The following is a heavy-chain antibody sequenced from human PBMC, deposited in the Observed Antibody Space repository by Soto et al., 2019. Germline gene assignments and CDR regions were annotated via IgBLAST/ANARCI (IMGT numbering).Heavy chain of an antibody. CDR2: INPNIGHA. Sequence: GXSVKVSCRASGYSFTDYHMHWLRPAPGLGLEWMGIINPNIGHANIPQRFQGRVALTWDTSTNKVYMELSGLRSDDTAVYYCARAPYSSSSVFFDYWGHGIPVTVSA. CDR3: ARAPYSSSSVFFDY. V-gene: IGHV1-46*01. CDR1: GYSFTDYH. D-gene: IGHD6-6*01. J-gene: IGHJ4*01.